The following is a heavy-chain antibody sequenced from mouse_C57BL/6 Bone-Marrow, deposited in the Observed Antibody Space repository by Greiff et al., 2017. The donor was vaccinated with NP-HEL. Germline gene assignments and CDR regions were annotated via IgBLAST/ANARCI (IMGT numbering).Heavy chain of an antibody. CDR3: VGWPPVWYFDV. Sequence: EVKLMESGPELVKPGASVKMSCKASGYTFTDYNMHWVKQSHGKSLEWIGYINPNNGGTSYNQKFKGKATLTVNKSSSTAYMELRSLTSEDSAVYYCVGWPPVWYFDVWGTGTTVTVSS. CDR1: GYTFTDYN. CDR2: INPNNGGT. D-gene: IGHD2-3*01. V-gene: IGHV1-22*01. J-gene: IGHJ1*03.